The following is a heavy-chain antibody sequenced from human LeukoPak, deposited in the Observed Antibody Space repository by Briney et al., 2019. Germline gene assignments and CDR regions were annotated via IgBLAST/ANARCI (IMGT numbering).Heavy chain of an antibody. V-gene: IGHV1-2*02. D-gene: IGHD3-22*01. Sequence: ASVKVSCKASGYTFTGYYMHWVRQAPGQGLEWMGWINPNSGGTNYAQKFQGRVTMTRDTSISTAYMELSRLRSDDTAVYYCAREANYDDTPDAFDIWGQGTIVTVSS. CDR3: AREANYDDTPDAFDI. J-gene: IGHJ3*02. CDR1: GYTFTGYY. CDR2: INPNSGGT.